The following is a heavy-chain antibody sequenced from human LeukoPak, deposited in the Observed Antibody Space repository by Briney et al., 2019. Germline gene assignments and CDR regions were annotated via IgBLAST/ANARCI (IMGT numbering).Heavy chain of an antibody. V-gene: IGHV3-48*03. CDR2: ISSSGSTI. CDR1: GFTFSSYE. CDR3: ARRFRGLDF. D-gene: IGHD3-10*01. J-gene: IGHJ4*02. Sequence: PGGSLRLSCAASGFTFSSYEMNWVRQAPGTGLEWVSYISSSGSTIYYADSVKGRFSISRDNAKSSLYLQMNNLRAEDTAVYYCARRFRGLDFWGQGTLVTVSS.